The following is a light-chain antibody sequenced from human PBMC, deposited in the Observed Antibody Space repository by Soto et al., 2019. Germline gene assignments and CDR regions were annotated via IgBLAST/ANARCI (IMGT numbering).Light chain of an antibody. Sequence: DIQMTQSPSSLSASVGERVTTTSQVSQDISNYLNWYQQKPVKAPKLLIYDASNLETGVPSRFSGSGSGTEFTLTISSLQPDDFATYYCQHYNSYSEAFGQGTKV. CDR3: QHYNSYSEA. J-gene: IGKJ1*01. CDR1: QDISNY. CDR2: DAS. V-gene: IGKV1-33*01.